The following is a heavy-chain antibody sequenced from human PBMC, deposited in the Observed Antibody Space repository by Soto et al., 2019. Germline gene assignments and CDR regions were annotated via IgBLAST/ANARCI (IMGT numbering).Heavy chain of an antibody. CDR2: ISAYNGNT. CDR1: GYTFTSYG. Sequence: ASVKVSCKASGYTFTSYGISWVRQAPGQGLEWMGWISAYNGNTNYAQKLQGRVTMTTDTSTSTAYMELRSLRSDDTAVYYCARYCSSTSCSPSASFHSWGQGTLVTV. J-gene: IGHJ4*02. CDR3: ARYCSSTSCSPSASFHS. V-gene: IGHV1-18*01. D-gene: IGHD2-2*01.